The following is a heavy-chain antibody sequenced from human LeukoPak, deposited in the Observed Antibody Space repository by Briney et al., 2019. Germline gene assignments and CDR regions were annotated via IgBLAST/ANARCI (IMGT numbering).Heavy chain of an antibody. Sequence: ASVKVSCKTSGYTFTSYGMHWVRQAPGQSLEWMGWINGGNGNTKYSEKFQGRVTIIRDTSASTAYMELSSLRSEDTAVYYCARVPLHDDSGHYYPHWGQGTLVTVSS. D-gene: IGHD3-22*01. CDR3: ARVPLHDDSGHYYPH. CDR2: INGGNGNT. J-gene: IGHJ1*01. V-gene: IGHV1-3*01. CDR1: GYTFTSYG.